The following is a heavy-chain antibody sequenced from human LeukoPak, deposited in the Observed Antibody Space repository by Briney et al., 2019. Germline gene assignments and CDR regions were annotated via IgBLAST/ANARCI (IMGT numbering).Heavy chain of an antibody. CDR3: ARDRHCSSTSCYAGFDY. V-gene: IGHV6-1*01. J-gene: IGHJ4*02. Sequence: SQTLSLTCAISGDIVSSNSAAWNWIRQSPSRGLEWLGRTYYRSKWYNDYAVSVKSRITVNPDTSKNQFSLQLNSVTPEDTAVYYCARDRHCSSTSCYAGFDYWGQGTLVTVSS. CDR2: TYYRSKWYN. D-gene: IGHD2-2*01. CDR1: GDIVSSNSAA.